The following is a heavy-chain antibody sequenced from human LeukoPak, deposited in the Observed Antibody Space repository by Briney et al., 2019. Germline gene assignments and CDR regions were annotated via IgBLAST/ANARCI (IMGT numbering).Heavy chain of an antibody. V-gene: IGHV1-2*02. Sequence: GASVKVSCKASGYTFTGYFIHWVRQAPGQGPEWMAWINPKSGDRNLAQKFKGRVTLTTDTSVSTAYMELSSLRSDDAAVYYCARPLYSGYDYLAFQFWGQGTLVTVSS. J-gene: IGHJ4*02. CDR3: ARPLYSGYDYLAFQF. CDR2: INPKSGDR. D-gene: IGHD5-12*01. CDR1: GYTFTGYF.